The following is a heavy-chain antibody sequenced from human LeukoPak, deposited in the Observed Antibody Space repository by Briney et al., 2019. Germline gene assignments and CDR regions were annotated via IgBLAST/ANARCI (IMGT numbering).Heavy chain of an antibody. CDR2: IKNVGSEK. CDR1: GFTFSSYW. Sequence: GGSLRLSCAASGFTFSSYWMSWVRQAPGKGLEWVAHIKNVGSEKYYVDSVKGRFTISRDNAKNSLYLQMNSLRAEDTAVYYCSRGLSGVTGYTYGRGIDYWGQGSLVAVSS. CDR3: SRGLSGVTGYTYGRGIDY. D-gene: IGHD5-18*01. V-gene: IGHV3-7*01. J-gene: IGHJ4*02.